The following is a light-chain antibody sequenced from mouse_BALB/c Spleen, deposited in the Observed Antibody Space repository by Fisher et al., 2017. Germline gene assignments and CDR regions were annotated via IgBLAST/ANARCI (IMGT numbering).Light chain of an antibody. CDR3: QQSKEVPPT. J-gene: IGKJ1*01. V-gene: IGKV3-2*01. CDR1: SSVSY. CDR2: AAS. Sequence: DIVMTQSTAIMSASPGEKVTMTCSASSSVSYMHWYQQKPGQPPKLLIYAASNLESGIPARFSGSGSGTDFTLNIHPMEEDDTAMYFCQQSKEVPPTFGGGTKLEIK.